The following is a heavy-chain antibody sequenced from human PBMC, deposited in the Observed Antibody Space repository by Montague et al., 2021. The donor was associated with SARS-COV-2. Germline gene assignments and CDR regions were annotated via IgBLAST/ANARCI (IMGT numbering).Heavy chain of an antibody. J-gene: IGHJ6*02. CDR3: ASGIYPSGSYYNRYYYGLNI. D-gene: IGHD3-10*01. V-gene: IGHV4-34*01. CDR2: INHGANT. CDR1: GGSLSGYY. Sequence: SETLSLTCAVYGGSLSGYYWSWIRQPPEKGLEWIGEINHGANTKYNPSLKSPVTISIDTSKSQFSLKMTSVTAADTATYYCASGIYPSGSYYNRYYYGLNIWGPGTPVIVSS.